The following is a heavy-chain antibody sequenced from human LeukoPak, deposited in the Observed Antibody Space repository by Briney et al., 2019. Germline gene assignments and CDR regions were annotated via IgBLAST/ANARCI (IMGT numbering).Heavy chain of an antibody. Sequence: SETLSLTCTVSGGSISSYYWSWIRQPPGKGLEWIGYIYYSGSTNYNPSLKSRVTISVDTSKNQFSLKLSSVTAADTAVYYCARLYSYGFPTLDYWGQGTLATVSS. CDR2: IYYSGST. CDR3: ARLYSYGFPTLDY. V-gene: IGHV4-59*01. CDR1: GGSISSYY. J-gene: IGHJ4*02. D-gene: IGHD5-18*01.